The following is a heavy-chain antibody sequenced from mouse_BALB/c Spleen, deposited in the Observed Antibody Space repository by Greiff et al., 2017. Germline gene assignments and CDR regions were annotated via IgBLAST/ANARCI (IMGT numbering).Heavy chain of an antibody. D-gene: IGHD2-3*01. J-gene: IGHJ2*01. Sequence: VKLLESGPELARPWASVKISCQAFYTFSRRLYFAFRDTNYWMQWVKQRPGQGLEWFGAIYPGNGDTSYNQKFKGEATLTADKSSSTAYMQLSSLTSEDSAVYYCAWSESYENYWGQGTTLTVSS. CDR1: YTFS. CDR3: SEDSAVYYCAWSESYENY. CDR2: GQGLEWFG. V-gene: IGHV1-87*01.